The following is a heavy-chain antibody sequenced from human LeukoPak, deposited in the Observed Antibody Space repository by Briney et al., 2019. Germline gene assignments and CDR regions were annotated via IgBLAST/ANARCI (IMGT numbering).Heavy chain of an antibody. V-gene: IGHV4-61*08. Sequence: SETLSLTCTVSGGSISSGDYYWSWIRQPPGKGLEWIGYIYYSGSTNYNPSLKSRVTISVDTSKNQFSLKLSSVTAADTAVYYCARTTLDYYYYYGMDVWGQGTTVTVSS. CDR3: ARTTLDYYYYYGMDV. CDR1: GGSISSGDYY. D-gene: IGHD1-14*01. CDR2: IYYSGST. J-gene: IGHJ6*02.